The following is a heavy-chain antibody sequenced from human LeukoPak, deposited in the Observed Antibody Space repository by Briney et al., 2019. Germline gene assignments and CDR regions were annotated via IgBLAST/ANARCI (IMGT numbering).Heavy chain of an antibody. CDR3: AKEDRDSSNSCEWFDP. V-gene: IGHV3-23*01. Sequence: GGSLRLSCAASGFTFSSYAMSWVPEAPAKGLEGVSANSGRGGSTYYADAVKGRLTISRDNSKNTLYLQMNSLRVEDKAVYYCAKEDRDSSNSCEWFDPWGQGSLVTVSS. CDR1: GFTFSSYA. CDR2: NSGRGGST. D-gene: IGHD2-2*01. J-gene: IGHJ5*02.